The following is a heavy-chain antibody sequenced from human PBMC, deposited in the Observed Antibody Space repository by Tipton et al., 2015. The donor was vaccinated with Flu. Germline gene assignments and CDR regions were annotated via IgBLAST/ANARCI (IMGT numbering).Heavy chain of an antibody. CDR1: GGSISSSSYY. CDR3: ASGNTATDY. V-gene: IGHV4-39*01. D-gene: IGHD5-18*01. Sequence: FTCTVSGGSISSSSYYWGWIRQPPGKGLEWIGSIYYSGSTYYNPSLKSRVTISVDTSKNQSSLKLSSVTAADTAVYYCASGNTATDYWGQGTLVTVSS. CDR2: IYYSGST. J-gene: IGHJ4*02.